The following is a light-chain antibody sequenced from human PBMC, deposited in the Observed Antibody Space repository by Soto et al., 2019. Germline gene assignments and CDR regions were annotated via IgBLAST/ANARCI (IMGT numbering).Light chain of an antibody. Sequence: EIVLTQSPGTLSLSPGGRATLSCRASQRVSSNYLAWYQQRPGQAPRLLIYGASSRATGIPDRFSGSGSGTDFTLTINRLEPEDFAVYYCQQYGTSWTFGQGTKVDIK. CDR2: GAS. CDR1: QRVSSNY. CDR3: QQYGTSWT. J-gene: IGKJ1*01. V-gene: IGKV3-20*01.